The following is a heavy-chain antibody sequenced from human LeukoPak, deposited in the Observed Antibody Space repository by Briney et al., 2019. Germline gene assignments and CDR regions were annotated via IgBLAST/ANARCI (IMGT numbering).Heavy chain of an antibody. CDR1: GGSISSYY. CDR3: AKDFSSASYTYYYYYMDV. V-gene: IGHV4-4*07. D-gene: IGHD6-25*01. CDR2: IYTSGST. J-gene: IGHJ6*03. Sequence: SETLSLTCTVSGGSISSYYWSWIRQPAGKGLEWIGRIYTSGSTNYNPSLKSRVTMSVDTSKNQFSLKVSSVTAADTAIYYCAKDFSSASYTYYYYYMDVWGKGTTVTVSS.